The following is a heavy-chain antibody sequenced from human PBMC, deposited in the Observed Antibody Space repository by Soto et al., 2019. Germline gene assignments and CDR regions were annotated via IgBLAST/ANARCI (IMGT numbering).Heavy chain of an antibody. J-gene: IGHJ3*02. CDR1: GGSISSGGYY. D-gene: IGHD3-22*01. CDR2: IYYSGST. CDR3: ATYSSGYYGRDAFDI. V-gene: IGHV4-31*03. Sequence: QVQLQESGPGLVKPSQTLSLTCTVSGGSISSGGYYWSWIRQHPGKGLEWIGYIYYSGSTYYNPSLKSRVTISVDTSKNQFSLKLSSVTAADTVVYYCATYSSGYYGRDAFDIWGQGTMVTVSS.